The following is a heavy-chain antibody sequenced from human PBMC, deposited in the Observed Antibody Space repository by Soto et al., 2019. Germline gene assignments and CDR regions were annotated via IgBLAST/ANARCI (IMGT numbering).Heavy chain of an antibody. V-gene: IGHV3-30-3*01. Sequence: PGGFLRLSCAASGFTFSDYAMHWVRQAPGKGLEWVTVISYDGSNKYYADSVKGRFIISRDNSKNTLYLQMNSLRAEDTAVYYCANSYYDNSSYGDYWGQGT. J-gene: IGHJ4*02. D-gene: IGHD3-22*01. CDR1: GFTFSDYA. CDR3: ANSYYDNSSYGDY. CDR2: ISYDGSNK.